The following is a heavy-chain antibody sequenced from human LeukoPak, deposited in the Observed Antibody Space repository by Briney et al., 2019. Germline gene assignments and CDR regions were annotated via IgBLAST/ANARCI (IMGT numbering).Heavy chain of an antibody. V-gene: IGHV4-30-2*01. CDR3: ASSHCGGDCFSSVAFDF. CDR1: NGSVGSGGYS. CDR2: VYHSGAT. D-gene: IGHD2-21*02. J-gene: IGHJ3*01. Sequence: SETLSLTCTVSNGSVGSGGYSWSWIRQPPGKGLEWIGYVYHSGATYYNPSLKSRISIPMDRSKNQFSLRLRSVTAADTAVYFCASSHCGGDCFSSVAFDFWGHGAMVTVSS.